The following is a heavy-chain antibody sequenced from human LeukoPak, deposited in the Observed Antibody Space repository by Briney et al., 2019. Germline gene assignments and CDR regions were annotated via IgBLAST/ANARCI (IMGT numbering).Heavy chain of an antibody. CDR3: ARHGVEGYNGAFHI. D-gene: IGHD5-24*01. J-gene: IGHJ3*02. Sequence: GESLKISCKASGHISTNYWFAWAGQLPAKGLEWRGIIYPGDSDSRYSTSFQGHVTISADKSISTAYLQWSSLKAADTAMYYCARHGVEGYNGAFHIWGQGTMVTVS. V-gene: IGHV5-51*01. CDR1: GHISTNYW. CDR2: IYPGDSDS.